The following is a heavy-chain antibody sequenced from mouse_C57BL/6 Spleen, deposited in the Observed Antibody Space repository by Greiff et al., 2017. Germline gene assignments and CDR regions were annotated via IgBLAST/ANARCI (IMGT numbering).Heavy chain of an antibody. CDR3: ARGEAAVGTEAWFAY. Sequence: QVQLQQSGAELARPGASVKLSCKASGYTFTSYGISWVKQRPGQGLEWIGEIYPRSGNTYYNEKFKGKATLTADKSSSTAYMELRSLTSEDSAGYFCARGEAAVGTEAWFAYWGQGTLVTVSA. CDR1: GYTFTSYG. CDR2: IYPRSGNT. J-gene: IGHJ3*01. D-gene: IGHD2-13*01. V-gene: IGHV1-81*01.